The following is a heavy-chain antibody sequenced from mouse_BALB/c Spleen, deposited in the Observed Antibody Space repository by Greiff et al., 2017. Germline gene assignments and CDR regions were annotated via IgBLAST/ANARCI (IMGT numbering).Heavy chain of an antibody. CDR1: GFSLTSYG. V-gene: IGHV2-9*02. CDR2: IWAGGST. CDR3: ARGWDHYAMDY. Sequence: VKLQESGPGLVAPSQSLSITCTVSGFSLTSYGLHWVRQPPGKGLEWLGVIWAGGSTNYNSALMSRLSISKDNSKSQVFLKMNSLQTDDTAMYYCARGWDHYAMDYWGQGTSVTVSS. J-gene: IGHJ4*01. D-gene: IGHD4-1*01.